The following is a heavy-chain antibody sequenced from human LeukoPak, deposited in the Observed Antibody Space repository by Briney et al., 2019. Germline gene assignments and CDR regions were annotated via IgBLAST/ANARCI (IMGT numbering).Heavy chain of an antibody. CDR1: GFTFSSYA. CDR3: AKDPYSYGFRDDDY. D-gene: IGHD5-18*01. V-gene: IGHV3-23*01. CDR2: ISGSGGST. Sequence: PGGSLRLSCAASGFTFSSYAMSWVRQAPGKGLEWVSAISGSGGSTYYADSAKGRFTISRDNSKNTLYLQMNSLRAEDTAVYYCAKDPYSYGFRDDDYWGQGTLVTVSS. J-gene: IGHJ4*02.